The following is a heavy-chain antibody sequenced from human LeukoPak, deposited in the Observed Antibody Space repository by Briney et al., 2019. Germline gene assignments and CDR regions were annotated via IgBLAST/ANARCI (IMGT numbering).Heavy chain of an antibody. CDR3: AKDLLDCGSTSCYNDYYYYGMDV. V-gene: IGHV3-9*01. CDR2: ISWNSGSI. Sequence: GGSLRLSCAASGFTFDDYAMHWVRQAPGKGLEWVSGISWNSGSIGYADSVKGRFTISRDNAKNSLYLQMNSLRAEDTALYYCAKDLLDCGSTSCYNDYYYYGMDVWGQGTTVTVSS. CDR1: GFTFDDYA. D-gene: IGHD2-2*02. J-gene: IGHJ6*02.